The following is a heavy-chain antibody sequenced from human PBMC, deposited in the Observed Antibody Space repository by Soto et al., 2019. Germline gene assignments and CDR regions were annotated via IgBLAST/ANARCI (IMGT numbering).Heavy chain of an antibody. V-gene: IGHV1-69*13. CDR2: IIPIFGTA. CDR1: GGTFSSYA. D-gene: IGHD5-12*01. Sequence: ASVKVSCKASGGTFSSYAISWVRQAPGQGLEWMGGIIPIFGTANYAQKFQGRVTITADESTSTAYMELSSLRSEDTAVYYCARHYLRDGYNLDYFDYWGQGTLVTVSS. CDR3: ARHYLRDGYNLDYFDY. J-gene: IGHJ4*02.